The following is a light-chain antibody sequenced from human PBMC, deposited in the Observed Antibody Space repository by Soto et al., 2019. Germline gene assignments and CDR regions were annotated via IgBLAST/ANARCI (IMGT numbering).Light chain of an antibody. CDR1: QDISTS. Sequence: DIQMTQSPSSLSASVGDRVTIPCQASQDISTSLNWYQQKPGKAPKLLIYDASNLETGVPSRFSGSGSGTHFTLTISSLPPEDIATYYCQQYDNLFSFGQGTKLEIK. CDR3: QQYDNLFS. CDR2: DAS. V-gene: IGKV1-33*01. J-gene: IGKJ2*03.